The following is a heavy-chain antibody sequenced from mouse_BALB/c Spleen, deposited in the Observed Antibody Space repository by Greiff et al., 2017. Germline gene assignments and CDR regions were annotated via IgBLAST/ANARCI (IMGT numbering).Heavy chain of an antibody. V-gene: IGHV5-12-2*01. CDR3: ERHGGRLPAWFAY. CDR1: GFTFSSYT. J-gene: IGHJ3*01. Sequence: EVMLVESGGGLVQPGGSLKLSCAASGFTFSSYTMSWVRQTPEKRLEWVAYISNGGGSTYYPDTVKGRFTIARDKAKNTLYLQMSSLKSEDTAMYYCERHGGRLPAWFAYWGQGTLVTVSA. CDR2: ISNGGGST. D-gene: IGHD2-4*01.